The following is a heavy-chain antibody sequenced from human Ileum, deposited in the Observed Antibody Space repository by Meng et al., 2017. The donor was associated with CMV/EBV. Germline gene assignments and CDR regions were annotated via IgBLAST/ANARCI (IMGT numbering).Heavy chain of an antibody. J-gene: IGHJ5*02. Sequence: VDLDKPGREGRKPGGQGKVPSKALGYASDDDGITWVRQGPRQGPEWVGSITAYNANRDYSQKFQGRVTMTTNKATSTAYMGLTSLRPDDTAVYYCARDPRYGIGWSPPCNWFDPRGQGTLVTVSS. CDR3: ARDPRYGIGWSPPCNWFDP. CDR2: ITAYNANR. D-gene: IGHD6-19*01. CDR1: GYASDDDG. V-gene: IGHV1-18*01.